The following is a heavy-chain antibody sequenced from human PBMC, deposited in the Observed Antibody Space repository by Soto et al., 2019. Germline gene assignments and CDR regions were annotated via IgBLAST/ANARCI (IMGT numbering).Heavy chain of an antibody. V-gene: IGHV1-58*01. CDR2: IVVGSGNT. CDR3: AAAPPAGTYYYYVMDV. Sequence: SVKVSCKASGFTFTSSAVQWVRQARGQRLEWIGWIVVGSGNTNYAQKFQERVTITRDMSTSTAYMELSSLRSEDTAVYYCAAAPPAGTYYYYVMDVWGQGTTVTVSS. CDR1: GFTFTSSA. J-gene: IGHJ6*02.